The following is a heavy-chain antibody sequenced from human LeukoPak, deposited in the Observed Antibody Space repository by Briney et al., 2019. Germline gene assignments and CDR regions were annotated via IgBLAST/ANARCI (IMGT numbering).Heavy chain of an antibody. V-gene: IGHV3-9*01. D-gene: IGHD1-26*01. CDR2: ISWNSGST. Sequence: GGSLRLSCAASGFTFDDYAMHWVRQAPGKGLEWVSGISWNSGSTGYADSVKGRFTISRDNAKNSLYLQMNSLRAEDTALYYCAKDMGSGSYALDYWGQGTLVTVSS. CDR3: AKDMGSGSYALDY. J-gene: IGHJ4*02. CDR1: GFTFDDYA.